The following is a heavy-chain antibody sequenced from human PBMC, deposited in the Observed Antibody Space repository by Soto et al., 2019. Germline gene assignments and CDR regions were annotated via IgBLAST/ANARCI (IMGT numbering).Heavy chain of an antibody. CDR3: AKGGRYYGSGSYYRSGYYYYGMDV. V-gene: IGHV3-53*01. CDR2: IYTGGSP. D-gene: IGHD3-10*01. Sequence: EVQLVESGGGLIQPGGSLRLSCAASGFSVSHNYMSWVRQAPGKGLEWVSVIYTGGSPYYADSVKGRFTISRDNSKNTLYLQMNSLRDEDTAVYYCAKGGRYYGSGSYYRSGYYYYGMDVWGQGTTVTVSS. J-gene: IGHJ6*02. CDR1: GFSVSHNY.